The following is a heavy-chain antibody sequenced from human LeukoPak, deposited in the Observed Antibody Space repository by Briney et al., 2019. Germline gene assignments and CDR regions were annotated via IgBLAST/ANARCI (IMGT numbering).Heavy chain of an antibody. D-gene: IGHD6-19*01. CDR1: GFTFSSYE. J-gene: IGHJ3*02. V-gene: IGHV3-48*03. CDR2: ISSSGSTI. Sequence: GGSLRLSCAASGFTFSSYEMNWVRQAPGKGLEWVSYISSSGSTIYYADSVKGRFTISRDNAKNSLYLQMNSLRAEDTAVYYCASVGALSGWYLFAALDAFDIWGQGTMVTVSS. CDR3: ASVGALSGWYLFAALDAFDI.